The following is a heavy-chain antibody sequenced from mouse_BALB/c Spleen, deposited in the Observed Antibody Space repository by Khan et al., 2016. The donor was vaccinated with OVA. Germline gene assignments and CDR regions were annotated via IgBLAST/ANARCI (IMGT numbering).Heavy chain of an antibody. CDR1: GFTFSSFG. D-gene: IGHD2-3*01. J-gene: IGHJ3*01. CDR2: ISSGSSTI. CDR3: ARGYWAY. V-gene: IGHV5-17*02. Sequence: EVELVESGGGLVQPGGSRKLSCAASGFTFSSFGMHWVRQAPEKGLEWVAYISSGSSTIYYADTVKGRFTISRDNPKNTLFLQMTSLRSEDTAMYYCARGYWAYWCQGTLVTVSA.